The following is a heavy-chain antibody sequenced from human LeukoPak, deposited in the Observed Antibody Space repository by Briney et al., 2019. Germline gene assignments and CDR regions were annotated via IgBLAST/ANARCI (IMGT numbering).Heavy chain of an antibody. CDR2: INHSGST. V-gene: IGHV4-34*01. CDR1: GGSFSGYY. CDR3: ARVVSSSWHSFGY. J-gene: IGHJ4*02. Sequence: SETLSLTCAVYGGSFSGYYWTWIRQPPGKGLEWIGEINHSGSTNYNPSLKSRVTISVDTSKNQFSLKLSSVAAADTAVYYCARVVSSSWHSFGYWGQGTLVTVSS. D-gene: IGHD6-13*01.